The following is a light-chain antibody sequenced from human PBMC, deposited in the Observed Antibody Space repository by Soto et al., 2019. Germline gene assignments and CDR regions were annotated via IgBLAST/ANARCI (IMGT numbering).Light chain of an antibody. CDR3: QQYXSYSPLT. CDR2: DAS. J-gene: IGKJ4*01. V-gene: IGKV1-5*01. CDR1: QSISSW. Sequence: DIQMTQSPSTLSASVGDRVTITCRASQSISSWVAWYQQKPGKAPKLLIYDASSLESGVPSRFSGSGSGTEFTLTISSPQPDDFATYYCQQYXSYSPLTFGGGTKVDIK.